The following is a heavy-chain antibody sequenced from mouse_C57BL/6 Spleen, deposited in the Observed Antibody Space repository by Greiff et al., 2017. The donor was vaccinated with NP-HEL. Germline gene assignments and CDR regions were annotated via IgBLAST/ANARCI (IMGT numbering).Heavy chain of an antibody. CDR3: TTDDYEGYAMDY. CDR2: IDPEDGDT. CDR1: GFNIKDYY. Sequence: VQLQQSGAELVRPGASVKLSCTASGFNIKDYYMHWVKQRPEQGLEWIGRIDPEDGDTEYAPKFQGKATMTADTSSNTAYLQLSSLTSEDTAVYYCTTDDYEGYAMDYWGQGTSVTVSS. J-gene: IGHJ4*01. D-gene: IGHD2-4*01. V-gene: IGHV14-1*01.